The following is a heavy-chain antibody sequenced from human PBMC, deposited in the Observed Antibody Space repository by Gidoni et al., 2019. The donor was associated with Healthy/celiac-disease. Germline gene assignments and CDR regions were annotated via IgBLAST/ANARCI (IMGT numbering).Heavy chain of an antibody. CDR2: MNPNRGNT. CDR3: ARTGDRLY. J-gene: IGHJ4*02. D-gene: IGHD7-27*01. Sequence: QVQLDQSGAEVKKPGPSVQVSCKASGYTFTSYDINWVRQATGQVLEWIGWMNPNRGNTGYAQKFQGRVTMTRNTSISTAYMELSSLRSEDTAVYDCARTGDRLYWGQGTLVTVSS. V-gene: IGHV1-8*01. CDR1: GYTFTSYD.